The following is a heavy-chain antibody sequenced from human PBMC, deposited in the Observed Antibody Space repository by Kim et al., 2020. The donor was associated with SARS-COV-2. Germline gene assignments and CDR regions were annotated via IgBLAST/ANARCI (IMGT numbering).Heavy chain of an antibody. J-gene: IGHJ5*02. Sequence: SETLSLTCAVYGGSFSGYYWSWIRQPPGKGLEWIGEINHSGSTNYNPSLKSRVTLSVDTSKNQFSLKLSSVTAADTAVYYCARRTPGIAAAGLSDWFDPWGQGSLVTVSS. CDR3: ARRTPGIAAAGLSDWFDP. V-gene: IGHV4-34*01. D-gene: IGHD6-13*01. CDR2: INHSGST. CDR1: GGSFSGYY.